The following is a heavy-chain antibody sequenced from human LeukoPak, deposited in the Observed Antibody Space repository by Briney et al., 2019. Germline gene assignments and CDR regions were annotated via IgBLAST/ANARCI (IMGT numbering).Heavy chain of an antibody. CDR2: TYYRSQRYD. CDR3: ARGPQLVGYYYIDV. V-gene: IGHV6-1*01. Sequence: SQTLSLTCAISGYSVSSDTAAWNWIRQSPSRGLEWLGRTYYRSQRYDDYAPSVRSRITISADTSKNQFSLHLNSVTPDDTAVYFCARGPQLVGYYYIDVWGKGTTVTVSS. J-gene: IGHJ6*03. CDR1: GYSVSSDTAA.